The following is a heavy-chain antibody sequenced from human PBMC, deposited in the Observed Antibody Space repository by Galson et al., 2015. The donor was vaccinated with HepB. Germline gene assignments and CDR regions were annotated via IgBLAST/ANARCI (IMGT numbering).Heavy chain of an antibody. CDR1: GFTFGDYA. CDR2: IRGKAYGGTT. D-gene: IGHD4-17*01. Sequence: SLRLSCAASGFTFGDYAMSWFRQAPGKGLEWVGFIRGKAYGGTTEYAASVKGRFTISRDESKSIAYLQMNSLKTEDTAVYHCTRKSRPTVTTIWFDPSGQGTLVTVSS. V-gene: IGHV3-49*03. J-gene: IGHJ5*02. CDR3: TRKSRPTVTTIWFDP.